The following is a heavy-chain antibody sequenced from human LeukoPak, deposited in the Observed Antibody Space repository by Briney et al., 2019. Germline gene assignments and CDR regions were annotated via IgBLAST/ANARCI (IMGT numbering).Heavy chain of an antibody. V-gene: IGHV3-48*04. J-gene: IGHJ5*02. D-gene: IGHD2-15*01. CDR3: AREPPPFDIVVGPMWA. CDR1: GFTFSSYS. Sequence: GGSLRLSCAASGFTFSSYSMNWVRQAPGKGLEWVSYISSSSSTIYYADSVKGRFTISRDNAKNSLYLQMNSLRAEDTAVYYCAREPPPFDIVVGPMWAWGQGTLVTVSS. CDR2: ISSSSSTI.